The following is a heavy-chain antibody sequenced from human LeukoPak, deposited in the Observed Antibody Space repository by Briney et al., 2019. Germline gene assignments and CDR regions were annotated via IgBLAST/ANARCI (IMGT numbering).Heavy chain of an antibody. J-gene: IGHJ5*02. V-gene: IGHV1-2*02. CDR2: INPNSGGT. Sequence: GESLKISCKGSGYTFTGYYMHWVRQAPGQGLEWMGWINPNSGGTNYAQKFQGRVTMTRDTSISTAYMELSRLRSDDTAVYYCAREGDAGPWGQGTLVTVSS. D-gene: IGHD5-24*01. CDR1: GYTFTGYY. CDR3: AREGDAGP.